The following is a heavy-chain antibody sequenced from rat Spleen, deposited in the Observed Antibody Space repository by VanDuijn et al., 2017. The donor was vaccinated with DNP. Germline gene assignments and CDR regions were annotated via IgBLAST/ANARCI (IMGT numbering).Heavy chain of an antibody. CDR3: AKAGGYSPWYFDY. D-gene: IGHD1-11*01. CDR1: GFTFSNFG. CDR2: ISPGGGNI. V-gene: IGHV5-19*01. Sequence: EVQLVESGGGLVQPGRSQKLSCAASGFTFSNFGMHWFRQAPAKGLEWVAAISPGGGNIYYRDSVKGRFTISRDNAKSTLYLQMDSLRSEETATYYCAKAGGYSPWYFDYWGQGVMVTVSS. J-gene: IGHJ2*01.